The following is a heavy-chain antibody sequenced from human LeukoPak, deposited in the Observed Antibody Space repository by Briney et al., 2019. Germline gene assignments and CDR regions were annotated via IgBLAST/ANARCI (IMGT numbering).Heavy chain of an antibody. Sequence: GASVKVSCKASGYTFTSYYMHWVRQAPGQGLEWMGIINPSGGSTSYAQKFQGRVTITTDESTSTAYMVLNSLRSEDTAVYYCARDFDSSSPYWGQGTLVTVSS. V-gene: IGHV1-46*01. CDR3: ARDFDSSSPY. CDR1: GYTFTSYY. CDR2: INPSGGST. D-gene: IGHD6-6*01. J-gene: IGHJ4*02.